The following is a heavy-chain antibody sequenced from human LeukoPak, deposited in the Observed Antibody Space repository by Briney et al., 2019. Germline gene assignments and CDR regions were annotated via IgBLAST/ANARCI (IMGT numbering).Heavy chain of an antibody. J-gene: IGHJ4*02. CDR1: GFTFSDYY. Sequence: AGSLRLSCAASGFTFSDYYMSWIRQSPGEGVEWVLYISSSGSTIYYADSVTGRFTISRDNAKNSLYLQMNSLRAEDTAVYYCARDATVGATDYWGEGTLVTVSS. D-gene: IGHD1-26*01. V-gene: IGHV3-11*04. CDR3: ARDATVGATDY. CDR2: ISSSGSTI.